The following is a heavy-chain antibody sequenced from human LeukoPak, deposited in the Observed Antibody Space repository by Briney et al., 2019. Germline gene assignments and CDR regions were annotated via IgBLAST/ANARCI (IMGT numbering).Heavy chain of an antibody. V-gene: IGHV4-59*08. CDR3: ARHGDRSGYYYYFDY. J-gene: IGHJ4*02. CDR1: GGSISSYY. D-gene: IGHD3-22*01. CDR2: IYYSGRT. Sequence: PSETLSLTCTVSGGSISSYYWSWSRQPPGKGLEWIGYIYYSGRTNHNPSLKSRVTMSVDTSKNQFSLKLSSVTAADTAVYYCARHGDRSGYYYYFDYWGQGTLVTVSS.